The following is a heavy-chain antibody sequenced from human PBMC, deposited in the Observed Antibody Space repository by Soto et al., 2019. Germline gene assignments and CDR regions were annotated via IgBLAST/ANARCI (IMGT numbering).Heavy chain of an antibody. Sequence: AVVKVSCKASGYTFTSYVIHWVRQAPGHRPEWMGWIKTGDAKTQYSEKIQGRVTITRDTSASTVFMELRSLKSEDTAVYYCARGYYGSRWFDPWGQGTLVTVSS. CDR3: ARGYYGSRWFDP. J-gene: IGHJ5*02. CDR2: IKTGDAKT. CDR1: GYTFTSYV. D-gene: IGHD3-10*01. V-gene: IGHV1-3*04.